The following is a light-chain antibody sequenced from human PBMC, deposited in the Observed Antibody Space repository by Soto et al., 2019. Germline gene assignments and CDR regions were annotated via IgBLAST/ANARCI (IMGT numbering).Light chain of an antibody. CDR1: QDISNY. V-gene: IGKV1-9*01. CDR2: VAS. Sequence: DIQLTQSPSFLSASVGDRVSITCRASQDISNYLAWYQQKPGKAPKLLIYVASTLQSGIPSRFSGSGSGTEFTLTIRSLQPEDFATYYCQQLKSYTTFGQGTKLEIK. CDR3: QQLKSYTT. J-gene: IGKJ2*01.